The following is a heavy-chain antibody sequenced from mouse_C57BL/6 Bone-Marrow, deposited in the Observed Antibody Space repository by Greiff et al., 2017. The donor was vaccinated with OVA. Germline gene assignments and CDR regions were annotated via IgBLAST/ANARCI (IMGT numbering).Heavy chain of an antibody. CDR2: IDPSDSYT. CDR3: ARTGKGYY. V-gene: IGHV1-59*01. D-gene: IGHD4-1*01. J-gene: IGHJ2*01. Sequence: QVQLKQPGAELVRPGTSVKLSCKASGYTFTSYWMHWVKQRPGQGLEWIGVIDPSDSYTNYNQKFKGKATLTVDTSSSTAYMQLSSLTSEDSAVYYCARTGKGYYWGQGTTLTVSS. CDR1: GYTFTSYW.